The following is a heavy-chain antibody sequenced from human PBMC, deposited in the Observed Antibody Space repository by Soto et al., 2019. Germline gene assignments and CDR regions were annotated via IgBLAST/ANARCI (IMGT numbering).Heavy chain of an antibody. Sequence: EVQLVESGGGLVQPGGSLRLSCAASGFTFSSYWMHWVRQAPGKGLVWVSRINSDGSSTSYADSVKGRFTISRDNSKDTLYLQMNSLRAEDTAVYYCAKYNWNDGILGFWGQGTLVTVSS. CDR2: INSDGSST. D-gene: IGHD1-1*01. CDR3: AKYNWNDGILGF. CDR1: GFTFSSYW. J-gene: IGHJ4*02. V-gene: IGHV3-74*01.